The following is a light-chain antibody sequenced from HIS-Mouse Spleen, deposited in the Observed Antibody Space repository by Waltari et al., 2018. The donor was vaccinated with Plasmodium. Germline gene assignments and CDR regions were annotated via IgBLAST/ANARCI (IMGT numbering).Light chain of an antibody. V-gene: IGLV3-10*01. J-gene: IGLJ3*02. CDR1: ALPQKY. CDR2: EDS. CDR3: YSTDSSGNHLWV. Sequence: SYELTQPPSVSVSPVQTPRLTCPGDALPQKYSSWYQQKSGQAPVLVIYEDSKRPSGIPERFSGSSSGTMATLTISGAQVEDEADYYCYSTDSSGNHLWVFGGGTELTVL.